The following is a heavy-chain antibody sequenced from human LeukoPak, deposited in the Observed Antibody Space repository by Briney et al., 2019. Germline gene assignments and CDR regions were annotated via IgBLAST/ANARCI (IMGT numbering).Heavy chain of an antibody. CDR1: GGTFSSYA. Sequence: ASVKVSCKASGGTFSSYAISWVRQAPGQGLEWMGIINPSGGSTSYAQKFQGRVTMTRDMSTSTVYMELSSLRSEDTAVYYCARTDYDSSGYYYGDAFDIWGQGTMVTVSS. J-gene: IGHJ3*02. CDR3: ARTDYDSSGYYYGDAFDI. D-gene: IGHD3-22*01. CDR2: INPSGGST. V-gene: IGHV1-46*01.